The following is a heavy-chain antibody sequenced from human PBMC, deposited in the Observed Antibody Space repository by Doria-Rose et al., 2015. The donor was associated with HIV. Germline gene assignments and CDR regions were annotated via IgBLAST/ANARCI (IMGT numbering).Heavy chain of an antibody. Sequence: SGPVLVKPTETLTQTCTVSGVSLSSPGMGVSWIRQPPGKALEWLANIFSDDERSYKTSLKSRLTTSRGTSKSQVVLTMTDMDPVDTATYYCARIKSSRWYHKYYFDFWGQGTLVIVSA. CDR2: IFSDDER. CDR1: GVSLSSPGMG. D-gene: IGHD6-13*01. CDR3: ARIKSSRWYHKYYFDF. V-gene: IGHV2-26*01. J-gene: IGHJ4*02.